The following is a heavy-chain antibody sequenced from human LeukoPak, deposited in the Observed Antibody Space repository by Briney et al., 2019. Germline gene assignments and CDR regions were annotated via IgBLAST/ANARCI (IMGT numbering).Heavy chain of an antibody. CDR2: IYYSGST. D-gene: IGHD2-2*01. J-gene: IGHJ5*02. V-gene: IGHV4-30-4*08. Sequence: SETLSLTSTVSGASISSGDYYWSWIRQPPGKGLEWIGSIYYSGSTFHYNPSLKSRVAISIDTSKNQFSLSLSSVTAADTAVYYCASTNCSRSSCFGANWLDPWGQGTLVTVSS. CDR3: ASTNCSRSSCFGANWLDP. CDR1: GASISSGDYY.